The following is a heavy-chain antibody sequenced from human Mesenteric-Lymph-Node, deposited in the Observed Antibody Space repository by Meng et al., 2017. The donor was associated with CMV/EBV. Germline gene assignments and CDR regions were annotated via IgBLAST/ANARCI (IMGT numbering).Heavy chain of an antibody. J-gene: IGHJ5*02. Sequence: SETLSLTCAVYGGSFSGYYWSWIRQPPGKGLEWIGEINHSGSTNYNPSLKSRVTISVDTSKNQFSLKLSSVTAADTAVYYCARLGPCSSTSCLSNWFDPWGQGRLVTVSS. CDR3: ARLGPCSSTSCLSNWFDP. V-gene: IGHV4-34*01. CDR1: GGSFSGYY. CDR2: INHSGST. D-gene: IGHD2-2*01.